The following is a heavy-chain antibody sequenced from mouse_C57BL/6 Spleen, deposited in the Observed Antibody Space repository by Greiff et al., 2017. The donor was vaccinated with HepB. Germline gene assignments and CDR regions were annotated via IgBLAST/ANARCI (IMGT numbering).Heavy chain of an antibody. CDR1: GYTFTSYW. CDR2: IDPSDSET. D-gene: IGHD3-3*01. J-gene: IGHJ2*01. V-gene: IGHV1-52*01. CDR3: AIGGDVGYFDY. Sequence: QVQLQQPGAELVRPGSSVKLSCKASGYTFTSYWMHWVKQRPIQGLEWIGNIDPSDSETHYNQKFKDKATLTVDKSSSTAYMQLSSLTSEDSAVYYCAIGGDVGYFDYWGQGTTLTVSS.